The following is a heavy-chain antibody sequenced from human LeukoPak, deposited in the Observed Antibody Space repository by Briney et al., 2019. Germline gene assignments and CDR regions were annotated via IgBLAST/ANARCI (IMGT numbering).Heavy chain of an antibody. CDR1: GGSITSGTSY. CDR2: IYYTGTT. D-gene: IGHD4-23*01. V-gene: IGHV4-31*03. CDR3: ARGDGGNSGEYWFDP. Sequence: SQTRSLTCPVSGGSITSGTSYWSWIRQHPGKGLEWIGYIYYTGTTYYNPSLKSRVTISVDTSKNHFSLKLSSVTVADTAVYYCARGDGGNSGEYWFDPWGQGTLVTVSS. J-gene: IGHJ5*02.